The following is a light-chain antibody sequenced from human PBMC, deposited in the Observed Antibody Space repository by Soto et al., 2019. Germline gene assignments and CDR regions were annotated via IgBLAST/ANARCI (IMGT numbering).Light chain of an antibody. CDR2: EGG. V-gene: IGLV2-14*01. CDR1: SSDIGGNNF. CDR3: SSYTNNNILL. J-gene: IGLJ2*01. Sequence: QSVLTQPASVSGSPGQSITFSCTGSSSDIGGNNFVSWYQQHPGKAPKLIIYEGGNLASGISNRFSASKSGDTASLSISGLQAEDEAHYYCSSYTNNNILLFGGGTKLTVL.